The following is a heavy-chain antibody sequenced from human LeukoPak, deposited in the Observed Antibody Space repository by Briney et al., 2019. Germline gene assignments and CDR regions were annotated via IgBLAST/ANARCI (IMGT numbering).Heavy chain of an antibody. CDR3: ARSITMVRGVMGDAFDI. J-gene: IGHJ3*02. V-gene: IGHV4-61*02. CDR2: IYTSGST. D-gene: IGHD3-10*01. Sequence: PSETLSLTCTVSGGSISSGSYYWSWIRQPAGKGLEWIGRIYTSGSTNYNPSLKSRVTISVDTSKNQFSLKLSSVTAADTAVYYCARSITMVRGVMGDAFDIWGQGTMVTVSS. CDR1: GGSISSGSYY.